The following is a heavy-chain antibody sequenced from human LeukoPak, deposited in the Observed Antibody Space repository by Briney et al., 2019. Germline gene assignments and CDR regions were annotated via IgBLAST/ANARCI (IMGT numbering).Heavy chain of an antibody. Sequence: TGGSLRLSCTVSGFTFYNTWMNWVRRAPGKGVEWVGRIKTRSDGGTTDYAAPINGRFTISRDDSKSTLFLQMNSLKTEDTAVYYCATGGYDFSYWGQGTQVTVSS. J-gene: IGHJ4*02. V-gene: IGHV3-15*07. CDR3: ATGGYDFSY. CDR1: GFTFYNTW. CDR2: IKTRSDGGTT. D-gene: IGHD5-12*01.